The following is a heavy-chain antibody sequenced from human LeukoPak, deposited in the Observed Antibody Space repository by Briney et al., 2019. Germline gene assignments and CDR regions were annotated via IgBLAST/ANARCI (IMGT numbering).Heavy chain of an antibody. CDR1: GYTVTGYY. V-gene: IGHV1-2*02. J-gene: IGHJ5*02. CDR3: ALLTYYDILTGQP. D-gene: IGHD3-9*01. CDR2: INPNSGGT. Sequence: ASVKVSCKASGYTVTGYYMHWVRQAPGQGLEWMGWINPNSGGTNNAQKFQGRVTMTRDTSISTAYMELSGLRSDDTAVYYCALLTYYDILTGQPWGQGTLVTVSS.